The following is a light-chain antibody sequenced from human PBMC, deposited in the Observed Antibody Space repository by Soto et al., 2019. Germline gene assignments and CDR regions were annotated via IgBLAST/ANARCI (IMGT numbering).Light chain of an antibody. J-gene: IGKJ3*01. CDR3: QQYNSYSEFT. CDR2: KAS. V-gene: IGKV1-5*03. CDR1: QSISSW. Sequence: DIQMTQSPSTLSASVGDRVTITCRASQSISSWLAWYQQKPGKAPKLLIYKASSLECGVPSRFSGSGSGTEFTLTISSLQPDDFATDCCQQYNSYSEFTFGPGTKVDIK.